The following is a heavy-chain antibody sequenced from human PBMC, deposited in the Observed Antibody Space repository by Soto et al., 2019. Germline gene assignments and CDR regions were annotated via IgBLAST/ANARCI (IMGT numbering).Heavy chain of an antibody. Sequence: QVHLEQSGAEVKKAGASVKISCKASGYSFAAYYINWVRQVSGQGLEWMGWINPNTGVTDYAQKFQGRVTLNRDTSIKTAYLELTSLRSDDTAVYYCAKIYTWNEWQGGSDYWGQGTLLTVSS. J-gene: IGHJ4*02. CDR1: GYSFAAYY. D-gene: IGHD3-3*01. CDR2: INPNTGVT. CDR3: AKIYTWNEWQGGSDY. V-gene: IGHV1-2*02.